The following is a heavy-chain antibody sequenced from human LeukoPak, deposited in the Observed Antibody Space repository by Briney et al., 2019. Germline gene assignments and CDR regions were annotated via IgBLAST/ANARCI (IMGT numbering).Heavy chain of an antibody. CDR2: IYTSGST. CDR1: GGSISSYY. D-gene: IGHD6-13*01. V-gene: IGHV4-4*07. Sequence: SETLSLTCTVSGGSISSYYRSWIRQPAGKGLEWIGRIYTSGSTNYNPSLKSRVTMSVDTSKNQFSLKLSSVTAADTAVYYCARTVSSSWYGYGMDVWGQGTTVTVSS. CDR3: ARTVSSSWYGYGMDV. J-gene: IGHJ6*02.